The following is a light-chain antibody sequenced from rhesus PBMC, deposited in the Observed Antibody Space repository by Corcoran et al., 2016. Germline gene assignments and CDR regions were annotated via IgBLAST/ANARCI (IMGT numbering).Light chain of an antibody. Sequence: DIQMTQSPSSLSASVGDRVTITCRASQGISNWLAWYQQKPGEAPKLLIYRASNLEKGVPSRFSGSGSGTDFTLTISSLQSEDIATYYCQQHENSPYSFGQGTKVEIK. CDR3: QQHENSPYS. J-gene: IGKJ2*01. CDR2: RAS. V-gene: IGKV1-69*01. CDR1: QGISNW.